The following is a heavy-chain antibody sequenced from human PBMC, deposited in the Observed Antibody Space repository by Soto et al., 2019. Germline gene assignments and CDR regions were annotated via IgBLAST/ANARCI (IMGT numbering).Heavy chain of an antibody. Sequence: GGSLRLSCAASGFTFSSYSMNWVRQAPGKGLEWVSSISSSSSYIYYADSVKGRFTISRDNAKNSLYLQMNSLRAEDTAVYYCARDRAMVAGYYFDYWGPGTLVTVSS. D-gene: IGHD5-18*01. CDR2: ISSSSSYI. V-gene: IGHV3-21*01. CDR1: GFTFSSYS. J-gene: IGHJ4*02. CDR3: ARDRAMVAGYYFDY.